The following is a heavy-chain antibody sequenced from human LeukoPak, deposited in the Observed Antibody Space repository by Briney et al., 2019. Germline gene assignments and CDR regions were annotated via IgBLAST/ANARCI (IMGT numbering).Heavy chain of an antibody. V-gene: IGHV1-18*04. J-gene: IGHJ3*02. Sequence: ASVKVSCKASGYTFTSYGISWVRQAPGQGLEWMGWISAYNGNTNYAQKLQGRVTMTTDTSTSTAYMELRSLRSDDTAVYYCARAGGYSYQPTEGGDAFDIWGQGTMVTVSS. D-gene: IGHD5-18*01. CDR3: ARAGGYSYQPTEGGDAFDI. CDR1: GYTFTSYG. CDR2: ISAYNGNT.